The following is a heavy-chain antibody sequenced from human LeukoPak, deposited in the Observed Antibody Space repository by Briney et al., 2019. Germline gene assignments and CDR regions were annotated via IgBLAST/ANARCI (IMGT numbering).Heavy chain of an antibody. CDR2: ISWNSGSI. CDR1: GFSFDDYA. Sequence: GGSLRLSCAASGFSFDDYAMYWVRQAPGKGLEWVSGISWNSGSIDYADSVKGRFTISRDNAKKSLYLQMNSLRAEDTAVYYCARDSEALLSFDIWGQGTMVTVSS. V-gene: IGHV3-9*01. J-gene: IGHJ3*02. CDR3: ARDSEALLSFDI. D-gene: IGHD3-10*01.